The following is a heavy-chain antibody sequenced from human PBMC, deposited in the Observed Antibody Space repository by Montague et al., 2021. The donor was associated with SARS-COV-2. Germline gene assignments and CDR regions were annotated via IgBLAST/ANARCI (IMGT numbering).Heavy chain of an antibody. D-gene: IGHD6-6*01. CDR2: IYYSGST. CDR1: GGSISSYY. V-gene: IGHV4-59*01. CDR3: ARGREYSSSAGFDY. J-gene: IGHJ4*02. Sequence: SETLSPTCTVSGGSISSYYWSWIRQPPGKGLEWIGYIYYSGSTNYNPSLKSRVTISVDTSKNQFSLKLSSVTAADMAVYCCARGREYSSSAGFDYWGQGTLVTVSS.